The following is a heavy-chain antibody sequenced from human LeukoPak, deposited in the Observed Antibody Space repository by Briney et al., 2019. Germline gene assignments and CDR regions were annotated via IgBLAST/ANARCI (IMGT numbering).Heavy chain of an antibody. V-gene: IGHV1-69*13. D-gene: IGHD1-26*01. Sequence: SVKVSCKASGGTFSSYSISWVRQAPGQGLEWMGGIIPIFETADYAQKFQGRVTITADESTSTAYMELSSLRSEDTAVFYCARISLGAIWGYYYGMDVWGQGTTVTVSS. J-gene: IGHJ6*02. CDR1: GGTFSSYS. CDR3: ARISLGAIWGYYYGMDV. CDR2: IIPIFETA.